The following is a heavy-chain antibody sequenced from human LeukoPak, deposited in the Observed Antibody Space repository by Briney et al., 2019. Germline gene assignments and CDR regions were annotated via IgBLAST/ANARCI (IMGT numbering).Heavy chain of an antibody. CDR1: GFTFSTFD. CDR2: IGTAGDP. CDR3: TRGGNEGFDP. Sequence: GGSLRLSCAASGFTFSTFDMHWVRQPTGKGLEWVSAIGTAGDPYYAGSVKGRSTISRENAKNSLYLQMNSLRAGDTAVYYCTRGGNEGFDPWGQGTLVTVSS. J-gene: IGHJ5*02. V-gene: IGHV3-13*05.